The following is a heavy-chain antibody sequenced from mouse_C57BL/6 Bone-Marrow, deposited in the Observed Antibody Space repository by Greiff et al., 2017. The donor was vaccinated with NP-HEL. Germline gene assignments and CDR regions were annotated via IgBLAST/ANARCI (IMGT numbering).Heavy chain of an antibody. D-gene: IGHD1-1*01. Sequence: VQLQQSGAELVRPGTSVKMSCKASGYTFTNYWIGWAKQRPGHGLEWIGDIYPGGGYTNYNEKFKGKATLTADKSSSTAYMQFSSLTSEDSAIYYCARSRFITTVVAFDYWGQGTTLTVSS. J-gene: IGHJ2*01. CDR1: GYTFTNYW. CDR2: IYPGGGYT. CDR3: ARSRFITTVVAFDY. V-gene: IGHV1-63*01.